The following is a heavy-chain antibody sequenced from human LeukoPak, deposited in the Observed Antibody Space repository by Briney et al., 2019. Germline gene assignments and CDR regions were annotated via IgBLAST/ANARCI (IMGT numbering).Heavy chain of an antibody. D-gene: IGHD2-2*01. CDR3: ARHGAGYCSSTSCLENWFDP. J-gene: IGHJ5*02. Sequence: SETLSLTCTVSGGSISSYYCSWIRQPPGKGLEWIGYIYYSGSTTYNPSLKSRVTISVDTSKNQFSLKLSSVTAADTAVYYCARHGAGYCSSTSCLENWFDPWGQGTLVTVSS. CDR1: GGSISSYY. CDR2: IYYSGST. V-gene: IGHV4-59*08.